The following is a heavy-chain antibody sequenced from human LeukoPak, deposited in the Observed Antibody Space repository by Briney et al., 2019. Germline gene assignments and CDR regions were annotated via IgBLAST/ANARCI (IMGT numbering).Heavy chain of an antibody. D-gene: IGHD3-16*02. CDR2: INHSGST. Sequence: PSETLSLTCAVYGGSFSGYYWSWIRQPPGKGPEWIGEINHSGSTNYNPSLKSRVTISVDTSKNQFSLKLSSVTAADTAVYYCARAYYDYVWGSYRSVNWFDPWGQGTLVTVSS. J-gene: IGHJ5*02. V-gene: IGHV4-34*01. CDR3: ARAYYDYVWGSYRSVNWFDP. CDR1: GGSFSGYY.